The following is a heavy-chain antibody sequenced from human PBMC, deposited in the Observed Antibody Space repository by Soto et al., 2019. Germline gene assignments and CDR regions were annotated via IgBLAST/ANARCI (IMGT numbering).Heavy chain of an antibody. CDR1: GSSVGSFY. CDR3: ARSPGYCSCRSCYRGWFDY. V-gene: IGHV4-59*02. CDR2: RFYSAFT. Sequence: QVQLQESGPGLVKPSETLSLTCAVSGSSVGSFYWSWIRQSPGKGLEWIGYRFYSAFTSYNPSLKSRVTGSIDTSKNQFSLNLQSGTAADTDVYYCARSPGYCSCRSCYRGWFDYWGQGFLVTLSS. J-gene: IGHJ4*02. D-gene: IGHD2-15*01.